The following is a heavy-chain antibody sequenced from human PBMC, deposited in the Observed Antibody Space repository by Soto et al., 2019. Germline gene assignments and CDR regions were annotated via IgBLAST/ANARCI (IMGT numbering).Heavy chain of an antibody. CDR3: ASKGPNDFWSGYSWFDP. D-gene: IGHD3-3*01. V-gene: IGHV1-69*12. J-gene: IGHJ5*02. CDR1: GGTFSSYA. Sequence: QVQLVQSGAEVKKPGSSVKVSCKASGGTFSSYAISWVRQAPGQGLEWMGGIIPIFGTANYAQKFQGRVTITADESTSTAYMELSSLRSEDTAVYYCASKGPNDFWSGYSWFDPWGQGTLVTVSS. CDR2: IIPIFGTA.